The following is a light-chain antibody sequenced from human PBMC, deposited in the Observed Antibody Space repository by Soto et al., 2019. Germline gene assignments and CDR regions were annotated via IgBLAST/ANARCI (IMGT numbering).Light chain of an antibody. CDR2: AAS. J-gene: IGKJ2*01. V-gene: IGKV1-39*01. CDR1: QGISTY. CDR3: QQSYTMAPNT. Sequence: IQMTQSPSSLSASVGDRVNITCRASQGISTYLNWYQQTPGKAPKLLIHAASSLHRGVPSRFSGGGSGTDFTLIISSLQPEDFATYYCQQSYTMAPNTFGQGTRLEIK.